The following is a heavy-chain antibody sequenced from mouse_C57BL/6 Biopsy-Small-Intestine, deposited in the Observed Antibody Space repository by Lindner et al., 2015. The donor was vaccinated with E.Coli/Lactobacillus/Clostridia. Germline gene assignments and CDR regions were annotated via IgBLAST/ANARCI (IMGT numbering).Heavy chain of an antibody. J-gene: IGHJ2*01. CDR3: ARGTFFDY. Sequence: VQLQESGPEFVKPGASVKISCKASGYTYTDYNIDWVKQSLGKSLEWIGDINPNNGGTFFNQNFRGKATLTIDKSSNTAYMELRSPTSEDTAVYYCARGTFFDYWGQGTTLTVSS. CDR2: INPNNGGT. CDR1: GYTYTDYN. V-gene: IGHV1-18*01.